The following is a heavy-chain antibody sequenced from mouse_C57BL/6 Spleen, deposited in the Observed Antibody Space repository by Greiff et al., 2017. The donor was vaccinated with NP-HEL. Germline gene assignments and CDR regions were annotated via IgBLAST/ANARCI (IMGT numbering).Heavy chain of an antibody. Sequence: EVQLQQSGAELVRPGASVKLSCTASGFNIKDDYMHWVKQRPEQGLEWIGWIDPENGDTEYASKFQGKATITADTSSNTAYLQLSSLTSEDTAVYYCTTLGYYGSSYDYWGKGTTLTVSS. J-gene: IGHJ2*01. CDR3: TTLGYYGSSYDY. CDR1: GFNIKDDY. V-gene: IGHV14-4*01. CDR2: IDPENGDT. D-gene: IGHD1-1*01.